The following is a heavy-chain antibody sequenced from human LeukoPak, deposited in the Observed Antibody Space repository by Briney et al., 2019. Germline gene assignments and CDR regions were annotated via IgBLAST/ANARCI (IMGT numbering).Heavy chain of an antibody. CDR1: GFTFSSYA. Sequence: PGGSLRLSSAASGFTFSSYAMSWVRQAQGNGLEWVSVISGNGGRTYYADSVKGRFTISRDNSKNTLYLQMNSPRAEDTAAYYCAKVRDLDIVLGRFDNWGQGTLVSVSS. V-gene: IGHV3-23*01. J-gene: IGHJ5*02. CDR3: AKVRDLDIVLGRFDN. CDR2: ISGNGGRT. D-gene: IGHD5-12*01.